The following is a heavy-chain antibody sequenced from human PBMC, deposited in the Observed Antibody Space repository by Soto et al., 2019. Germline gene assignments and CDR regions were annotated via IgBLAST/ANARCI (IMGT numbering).Heavy chain of an antibody. CDR2: TGLNGRTT. CDR1: GFTFSMSA. D-gene: IGHD6-13*01. CDR3: ATVHSASRSFDY. J-gene: IGHJ4*02. Sequence: LRLSCAASGFTFSMSAMTWVRQAPGKGLEWVSTTGLNGRTTYYADSVKGRFTASRDNSKNTLDLHMSSLRAEDTAVYYCATVHSASRSFDYWGQGTLVTVSS. V-gene: IGHV3-23*01.